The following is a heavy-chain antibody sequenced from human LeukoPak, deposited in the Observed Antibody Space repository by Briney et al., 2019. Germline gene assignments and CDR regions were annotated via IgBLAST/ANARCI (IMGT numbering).Heavy chain of an antibody. CDR2: VTWNSGSL. V-gene: IGHV3-9*01. J-gene: IGHJ4*02. CDR1: GFTFDDYA. CDR3: TRNER. Sequence: GRSLRLSCAASGFTFDDYAMHWVRQAPGKGLEWVSGVTWNSGSLGYADSVKGRFTISRDNAKNSLYLQMNSLRAEDTAVYYCTRNERWGQGTLVTVSS.